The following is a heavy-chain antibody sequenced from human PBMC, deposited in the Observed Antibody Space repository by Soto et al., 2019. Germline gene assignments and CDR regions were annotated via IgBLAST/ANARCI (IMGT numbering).Heavy chain of an antibody. V-gene: IGHV4-34*01. CDR2: INHSGST. Sequence: SETLSLTCAVYGGSFSGYYWSWIRQPPGKGLEWIGEINHSGSTNYNPSLKSRVTISVDTSKNQFSLKLSSVTAADTAVYYCARVRGYCSSTSCYIGGGYFDYWGQGTLVTVS. CDR1: GGSFSGYY. CDR3: ARVRGYCSSTSCYIGGGYFDY. J-gene: IGHJ4*02. D-gene: IGHD2-2*01.